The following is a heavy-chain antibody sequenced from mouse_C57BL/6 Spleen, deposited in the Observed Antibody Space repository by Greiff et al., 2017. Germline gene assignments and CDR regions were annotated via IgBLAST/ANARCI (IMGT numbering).Heavy chain of an antibody. Sequence: QVHVKQPGAELVKPGASVKLSCKASGYTFTSYWMQWVKQRPGPGLEWVGDIDPSDSYTNYNQKFKGKATLTVDTSSSTAYMQLSSLTSEDAAVYYCAKSSSWFAYWGQGTLVTVSA. J-gene: IGHJ3*01. CDR3: AKSSSWFAY. CDR1: GYTFTSYW. V-gene: IGHV1-50*01. CDR2: IDPSDSYT. D-gene: IGHD1-1*01.